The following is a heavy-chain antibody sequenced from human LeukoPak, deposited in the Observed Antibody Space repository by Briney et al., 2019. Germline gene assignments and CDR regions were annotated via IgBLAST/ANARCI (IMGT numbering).Heavy chain of an antibody. Sequence: GGSLRLSCAASGFTFSSFWMNWVRQAPGKGLEWVANVKEDGSEKYYVDSVKGRFTISRDNAKNSLYLQMSSLRAEDTAVYYCARPTYYYGSGIYYLVDYWGQGTLVTVSS. J-gene: IGHJ4*02. CDR2: VKEDGSEK. V-gene: IGHV3-7*04. D-gene: IGHD3-10*01. CDR1: GFTFSSFW. CDR3: ARPTYYYGSGIYYLVDY.